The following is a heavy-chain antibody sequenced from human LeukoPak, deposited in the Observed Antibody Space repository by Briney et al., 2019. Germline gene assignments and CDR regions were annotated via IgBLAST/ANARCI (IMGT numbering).Heavy chain of an antibody. Sequence: GASVKVSCKVSGYTLTELSMHWVRQSPGKGLEWMGGFDPEDGETIYAQKFQGRVTMTEDTSTDTAYMELSSLRSEDTAVYYCATDRFGTGTFDYWGQGTLVTVSS. J-gene: IGHJ4*02. V-gene: IGHV1-24*01. CDR3: ATDRFGTGTFDY. CDR1: GYTLTELS. D-gene: IGHD3-16*01. CDR2: FDPEDGET.